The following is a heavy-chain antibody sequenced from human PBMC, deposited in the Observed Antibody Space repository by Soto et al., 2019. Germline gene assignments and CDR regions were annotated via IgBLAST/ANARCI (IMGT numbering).Heavy chain of an antibody. CDR2: ISYEGTNK. V-gene: IGHV3-30*18. CDR3: AKGRDYGDNHFDY. J-gene: IGHJ4*02. Sequence: QVQLVESGGGVVQPGRSLRLSCAASGFTFSTYAMHWVRQAPGKGLEWVAVISYEGTNKFYADSAKGRFTFSRDNSKKTLSLQMNSLRPDDTAVYYCAKGRDYGDNHFDYWGQGTLVTVSS. D-gene: IGHD4-17*01. CDR1: GFTFSTYA.